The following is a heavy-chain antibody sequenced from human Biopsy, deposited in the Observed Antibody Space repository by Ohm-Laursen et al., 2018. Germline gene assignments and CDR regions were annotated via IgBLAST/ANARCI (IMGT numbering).Heavy chain of an antibody. CDR2: ISYSGST. Sequence: PSDTLSLTCSVSGGSISSSYWSWIRQPPGKGLEWIGYISYSGSTSYNPSLKSRVTISADTSKSQLSLTLSSLTAADTAVYFCAKQWSYYESFTQHYRGDFDYWGQGTLVTVSS. CDR1: GGSISSSY. D-gene: IGHD3-16*01. J-gene: IGHJ4*02. CDR3: AKQWSYYESFTQHYRGDFDY. V-gene: IGHV4-59*08.